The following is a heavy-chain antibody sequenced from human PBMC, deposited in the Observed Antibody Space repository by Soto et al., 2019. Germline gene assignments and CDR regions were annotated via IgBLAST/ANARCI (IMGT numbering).Heavy chain of an antibody. D-gene: IGHD6-6*01. CDR1: GGTFSSYA. Sequence: QVQLVQSGAEVKKPGSSVKVSCKASGGTFSSYAISWVRQAPGQGLEWMGGIIPIFGTANYAQKFQGRVTITADESTGAAYMELSSMGSEDTDVYSCARDRCSSSSHIINSERSFDYRGQGTLVTVSS. CDR2: IIPIFGTA. V-gene: IGHV1-69*01. J-gene: IGHJ4*02. CDR3: ARDRCSSSSHIINSERSFDY.